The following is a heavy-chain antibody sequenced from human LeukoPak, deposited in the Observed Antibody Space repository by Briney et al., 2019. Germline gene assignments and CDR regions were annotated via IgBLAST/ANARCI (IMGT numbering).Heavy chain of an antibody. CDR3: AKDESPPYYYGMDV. Sequence: PGRSLRLSCAASGFTFSSYGMHWVRQAPGKGLEWVAVISYDGSNKYYADSVKGRFTISRDNSKNTLYLQMNSLRAEDTAVYYCAKDESPPYYYGMDVWGKGTTVTVSS. CDR1: GFTFSSYG. V-gene: IGHV3-30*18. J-gene: IGHJ6*04. CDR2: ISYDGSNK.